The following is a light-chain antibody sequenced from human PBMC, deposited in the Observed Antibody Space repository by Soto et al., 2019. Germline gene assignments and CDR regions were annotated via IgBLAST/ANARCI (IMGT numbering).Light chain of an antibody. CDR3: QQYNNWPQT. CDR1: QTVRSS. Sequence: DIVLPPSPGTLSLSPGERASLSCRASQTVRSSSLAWYQQKPGQAPRLLIYGASTRATGIPARFSGSGSGTEFTLTISSPQSEDFAVYYCQQYNNWPQTFGQGTKVDI. CDR2: GAS. J-gene: IGKJ1*01. V-gene: IGKV3-15*01.